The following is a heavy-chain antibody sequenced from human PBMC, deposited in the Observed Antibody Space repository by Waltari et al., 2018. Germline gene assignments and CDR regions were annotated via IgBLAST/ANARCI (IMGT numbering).Heavy chain of an antibody. CDR2: ITASSSSK. D-gene: IGHD6-13*01. CDR3: ARRRKGMDHDY. CDR1: GFTFSTYE. J-gene: IGHJ4*02. V-gene: IGHV3-48*03. Sequence: VQLVESWGDFVQPGESLTLSCETAGFTFSTYEMNWVRQAPGNRLEWVSYITASSSSKYYADSVKGRFTISRDNAKNSLYLERDGLRVEDTAIYYCARRRKGMDHDYWGRGTLVTVSS.